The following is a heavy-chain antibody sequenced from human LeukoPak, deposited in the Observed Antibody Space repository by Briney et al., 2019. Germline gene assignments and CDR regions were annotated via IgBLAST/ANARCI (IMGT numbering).Heavy chain of an antibody. CDR3: ARDPYSGGYGDYYYYYMDL. CDR1: GFTFSSYE. CDR2: ISSSGSTI. V-gene: IGHV3-48*03. J-gene: IGHJ6*03. D-gene: IGHD1-26*01. Sequence: GGSLRLSCAASGFTFSSYEMNWVRQAPGKGLEWVSYISSSGSTIYYADSVKGRFTISRDNAKNSLYLQMNSLRAEDTAVYYCARDPYSGGYGDYYYYYMDLWGQGTTVTISS.